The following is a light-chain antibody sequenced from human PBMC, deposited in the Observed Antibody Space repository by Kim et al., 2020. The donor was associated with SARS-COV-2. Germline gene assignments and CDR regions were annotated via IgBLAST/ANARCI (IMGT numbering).Light chain of an antibody. CDR1: SSDIGSYNR. CDR2: EVT. J-gene: IGLJ2*01. V-gene: IGLV2-18*02. CDR3: SSYTSSSTVL. Sequence: GQSVTISCTGTSSDIGSYNRVSWYQQPPGTAPKLMIYEVTNRPSGVPDRFSGSKSGNTASLTISGLQAGDEADYYCSSYTSSSTVLFGGGTQLTVL.